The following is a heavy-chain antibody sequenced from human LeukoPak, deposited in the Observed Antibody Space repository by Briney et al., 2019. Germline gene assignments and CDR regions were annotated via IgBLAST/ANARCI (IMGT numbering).Heavy chain of an antibody. CDR2: ISSDGSNK. CDR1: GFTFSHYA. Sequence: PGTSLRLSCEGSGFTFSHYAMHWVRQAPGKGLEWVAVISSDGSNKYYADSVKGRFTITRDNAQNSMYLQMNSLRVEDTAVYYCTSWGDTTAEYFQRWGQGTLVTVSS. CDR3: TSWGDTTAEYFQR. D-gene: IGHD2-21*02. J-gene: IGHJ1*01. V-gene: IGHV3-30-3*01.